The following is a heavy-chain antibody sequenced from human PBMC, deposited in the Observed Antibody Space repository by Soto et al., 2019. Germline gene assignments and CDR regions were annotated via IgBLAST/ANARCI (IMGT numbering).Heavy chain of an antibody. J-gene: IGHJ4*02. CDR1: GFTFSTYS. Sequence: EVQLVESGGGLVQPGGSLRLSCAASGFTFSTYSMNWVRQAPGKGLEWLSYISSSSSTIYYADSVKGRFTISRDNAKNSLYLEMNSLRDEDTVVYYCARDRSDTAAMDYWGQGTLVTVSS. V-gene: IGHV3-48*02. CDR3: ARDRSDTAAMDY. CDR2: ISSSSSTI. D-gene: IGHD2-2*01.